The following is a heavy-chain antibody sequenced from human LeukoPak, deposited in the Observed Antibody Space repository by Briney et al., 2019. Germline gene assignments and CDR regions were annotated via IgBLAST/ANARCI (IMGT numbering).Heavy chain of an antibody. CDR2: VNPSSGST. V-gene: IGHV1-46*01. J-gene: IGHJ4*02. CDR1: GYTFTSYY. CDR3: ARARGRSSPVDY. Sequence: ASVKVSCKASGYTFTSYYIHWVRQAPGQGLEWMGIVNPSSGSTTYAQKFQGRVTMTRDTSTSTVYMELSSLRSEDTAVYYCARARGRSSPVDYWGQGTLVTVSS.